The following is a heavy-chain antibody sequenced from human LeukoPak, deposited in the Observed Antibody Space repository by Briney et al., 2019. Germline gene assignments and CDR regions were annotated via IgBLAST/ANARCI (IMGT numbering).Heavy chain of an antibody. CDR1: GYTFTSYD. CDR3: ATGQYSSGWSYAFDI. J-gene: IGHJ3*02. V-gene: IGHV1-8*01. Sequence: ASVKVSCKASGYTFTSYDIDWVRQATGQGLEWMGWMIPNSGNTGYAQKFQGRVTMTRNTSISTAYMELSSLRSEDTAVYYCATGQYSSGWSYAFDIWGQGTMVTVSS. CDR2: MIPNSGNT. D-gene: IGHD6-19*01.